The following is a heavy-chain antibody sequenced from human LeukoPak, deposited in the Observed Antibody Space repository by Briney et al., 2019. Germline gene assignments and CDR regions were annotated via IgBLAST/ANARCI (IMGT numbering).Heavy chain of an antibody. CDR2: IYPGDSDT. J-gene: IGHJ4*02. V-gene: IGHV5-51*07. CDR3: ARRRIAVAGSVVYYFDY. CDR1: GYSFTSYW. Sequence: GESLKISCKGSGYSFTSYWIGWVHQMPGKGLEWMGIIYPGDSDTRYSPSFQGQVTISADKSISTAYLQWSSLKASDTAMYYCARRRIAVAGSVVYYFDYWGQGTLVTVSS. D-gene: IGHD6-19*01.